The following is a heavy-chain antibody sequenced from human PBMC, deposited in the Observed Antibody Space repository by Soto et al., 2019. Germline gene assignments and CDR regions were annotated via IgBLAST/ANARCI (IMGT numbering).Heavy chain of an antibody. CDR2: IRWNSGSI. Sequence: EVQLVESGGGLVQPGRSLRLSCAASGFTFDDYAMHWVRQAPGKGLEWVSGIRWNSGSIGYADSVKGRFTISRDNAKNSLYLQMNSLRAEDTALYYCAKDYCSSTSCYASDDAFDIWGQGTMVTVSS. CDR1: GFTFDDYA. CDR3: AKDYCSSTSCYASDDAFDI. J-gene: IGHJ3*02. D-gene: IGHD2-2*01. V-gene: IGHV3-9*01.